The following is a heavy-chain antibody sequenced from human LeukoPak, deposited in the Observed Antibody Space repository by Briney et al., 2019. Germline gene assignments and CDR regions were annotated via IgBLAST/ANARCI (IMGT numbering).Heavy chain of an antibody. CDR3: ARDHYDILTGYSDAFDI. CDR1: GGSISSYY. CDR2: IYYSGST. D-gene: IGHD3-9*01. V-gene: IGHV4-59*01. J-gene: IGHJ3*02. Sequence: SETLSLTCTVSGGSISSYYWSWIRQPPGKGLEWIGYIYYSGSTNYNPSLKSRVTISVDTSKNQFSLKLSSVTAADTAVYYCARDHYDILTGYSDAFDIWGQGTMVTVSS.